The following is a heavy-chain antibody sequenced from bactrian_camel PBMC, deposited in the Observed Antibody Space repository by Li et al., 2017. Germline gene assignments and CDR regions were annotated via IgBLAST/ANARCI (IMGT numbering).Heavy chain of an antibody. CDR3: AADLGLGSGGSWQAFGY. J-gene: IGHJ6*01. V-gene: IGHV3-2*01. CDR1: GFTFSNDA. Sequence: QVQLVESGGGLVQPGGSLRLSCVASGFTFSNDAMSWVRQVPGKGLEWLAGMYTYGSNTFYADSVKGRFIISRDNAKNTLYPQMDRLEPTDTARYYCAADLGLGSGGSWQAFGYWGQGTQVTVS. D-gene: IGHD6*01. CDR2: MYTYGSNT.